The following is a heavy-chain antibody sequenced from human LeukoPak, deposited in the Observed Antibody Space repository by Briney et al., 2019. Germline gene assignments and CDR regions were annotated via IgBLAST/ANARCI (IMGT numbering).Heavy chain of an antibody. V-gene: IGHV1-69*06. CDR1: GGTFSSYA. CDR2: IIPIFGTA. CDR3: ARSEYCSSTSCYPVDY. D-gene: IGHD2-2*01. J-gene: IGHJ4*02. Sequence: RASVKVSCKASGGTFSSYAISWVRQAPGQGLEWMGGIIPIFGTANYAQKFQGRATITADKSTSTAYMELSSLRSEDTAVYYCARSEYCSSTSCYPVDYWGQGTLVTVSS.